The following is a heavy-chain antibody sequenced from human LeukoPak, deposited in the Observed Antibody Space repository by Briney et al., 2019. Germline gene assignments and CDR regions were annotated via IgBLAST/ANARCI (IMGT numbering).Heavy chain of an antibody. CDR3: AKGFGDYPSYYYYYGMDV. J-gene: IGHJ6*02. Sequence: GGSLRLSCAASGFTFSNYVMNWVRQVPGKGLEWVSAIDGSSGNIYYAGSVKGRFSISRDNSKNTLYLLMNSLRAEDTAVYYCAKGFGDYPSYYYYYGMDVWGQGTTVTVSS. D-gene: IGHD4-17*01. V-gene: IGHV3-23*01. CDR1: GFTFSNYV. CDR2: IDGSSGNI.